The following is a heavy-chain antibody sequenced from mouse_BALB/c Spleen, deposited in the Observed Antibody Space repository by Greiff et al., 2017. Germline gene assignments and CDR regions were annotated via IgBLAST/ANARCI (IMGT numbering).Heavy chain of an antibody. Sequence: EVQGVESGAELVKPGASVKLSCTASGFNIKDTYMHWVKQRPEQGLEWIGRIDPANGNTKYDPKFQGKATITADTSSNTAYLQLSSLTSEDTSVYYCAELRRSFDYWGQGTTRTVSS. CDR1: GFNIKDTY. D-gene: IGHD1-1*01. CDR2: IDPANGNT. CDR3: AELRRSFDY. J-gene: IGHJ2*01. V-gene: IGHV14-3*02.